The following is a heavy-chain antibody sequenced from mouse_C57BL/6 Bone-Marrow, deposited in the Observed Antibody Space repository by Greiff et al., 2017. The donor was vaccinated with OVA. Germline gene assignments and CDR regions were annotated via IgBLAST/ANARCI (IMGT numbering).Heavy chain of an antibody. Sequence: VQLQQPGAELVKPGASVKMSCKASGYTFTSYWITWVKQRPGQGLEWIGDIYPGSGSTNYNEKFKSKATLTVDTSSSTAYMQLSSLTSEYSAVYYCARVYYYGSSPAWFAYWGQGTLVTVSA. J-gene: IGHJ3*01. CDR2: IYPGSGST. D-gene: IGHD1-1*01. V-gene: IGHV1-55*01. CDR3: ARVYYYGSSPAWFAY. CDR1: GYTFTSYW.